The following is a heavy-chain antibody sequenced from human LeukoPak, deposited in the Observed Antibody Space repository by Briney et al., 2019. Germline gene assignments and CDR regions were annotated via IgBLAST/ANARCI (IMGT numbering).Heavy chain of an antibody. CDR1: GFTFSSYA. D-gene: IGHD3-10*01. CDR3: AREIGSDYYYMDV. J-gene: IGHJ6*03. Sequence: GSLRLSCAASGFTFSSYAMHWVRQAPGKGLEWVAVISYDGSNKYYADSVKGRFTISRDNSKNTLYLQMNSLRAEDTAVYYCAREIGSDYYYMDVWGKGTTVTASS. V-gene: IGHV3-30*01. CDR2: ISYDGSNK.